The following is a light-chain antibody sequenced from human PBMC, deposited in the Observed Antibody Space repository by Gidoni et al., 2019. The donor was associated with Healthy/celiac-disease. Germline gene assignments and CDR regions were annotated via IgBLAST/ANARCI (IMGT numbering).Light chain of an antibody. J-gene: IGKJ5*01. CDR1: QRVSSY. Sequence: EIVLTQSPATLSLSPGERATLSCRTSQRVSSYLAWYQQKPGQAPRLLIYDASNRATGIPARFSGSGSGTDFTLTISSLEPEDFAVYYCQRRSNWPPITFGQGTRLEIK. V-gene: IGKV3-11*01. CDR3: QRRSNWPPIT. CDR2: DAS.